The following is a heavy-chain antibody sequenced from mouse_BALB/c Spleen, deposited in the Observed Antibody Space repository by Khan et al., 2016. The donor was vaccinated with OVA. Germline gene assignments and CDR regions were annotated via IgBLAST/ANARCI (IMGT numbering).Heavy chain of an antibody. CDR1: GYTFINYW. Sequence: QVQLKESGAELATPGASVKMSCKVSGYTFINYWILWVKQRPGQGLEWIGYINPSTGYTEYNQNFKDMATLTADKSSSTAYMQLSSLTSEDSAVYYCARRGLRWDFDYWGQGTTLTVSS. D-gene: IGHD1-1*01. J-gene: IGHJ2*01. V-gene: IGHV1-4*01. CDR3: ARRGLRWDFDY. CDR2: INPSTGYT.